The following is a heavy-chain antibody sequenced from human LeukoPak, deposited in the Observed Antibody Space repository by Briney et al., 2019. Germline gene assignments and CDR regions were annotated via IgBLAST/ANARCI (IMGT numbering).Heavy chain of an antibody. CDR3: ARSLSSGQNFDY. D-gene: IGHD3-22*01. CDR1: GGTFSSYA. V-gene: IGHV1-69*05. CDR2: IIPIFGTA. J-gene: IGHJ4*02. Sequence: ASVKVSCKASGGTFSSYAISWVRQAPGQGLEWMGRIIPIFGTANYAQKFQGRVTITTDESTSTAYMELSSLRSEDTAVYYCARSLSSGQNFDYWSQGTLVTVSS.